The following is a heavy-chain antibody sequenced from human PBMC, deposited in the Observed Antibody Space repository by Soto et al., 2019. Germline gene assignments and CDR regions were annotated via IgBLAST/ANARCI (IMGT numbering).Heavy chain of an antibody. CDR1: GFTFSSYA. D-gene: IGHD2-15*01. J-gene: IGHJ4*02. V-gene: IGHV3-23*01. Sequence: EVQLLESGGGLVQPGGSLRLSCAASGFTFSSYAMSWVRQAPGKGLELVSAISGSGGSTYYADSVKGRFTISRDNSKNTLYLQMNSLRAEDTAVYYCAKSLGTYCSGGSCYASIWGQGTLVTVSS. CDR3: AKSLGTYCSGGSCYASI. CDR2: ISGSGGST.